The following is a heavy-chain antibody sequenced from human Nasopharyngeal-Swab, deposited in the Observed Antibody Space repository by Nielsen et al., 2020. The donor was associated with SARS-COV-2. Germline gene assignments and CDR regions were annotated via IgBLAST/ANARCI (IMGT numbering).Heavy chain of an antibody. V-gene: IGHV4-39*01. CDR3: YGMDV. CDR1: GDSISSGNYY. Sequence: SETLSLTCTVSGDSISSGNYYWGWIRQPPGKGLEWIGSIYYSGSTYYNPSLKSRVTISVDTSKNQFSLKLSSVTAADTAVYYYYGMDVWGKGTTVTVSS. CDR2: IYYSGST. J-gene: IGHJ6*04.